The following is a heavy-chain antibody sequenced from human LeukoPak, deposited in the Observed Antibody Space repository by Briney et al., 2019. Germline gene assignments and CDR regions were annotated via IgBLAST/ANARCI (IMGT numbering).Heavy chain of an antibody. CDR1: GFTFSSYA. CDR3: AKGGPQFFDY. D-gene: IGHD5-24*01. V-gene: IGHV3-23*01. Sequence: GGSLRLSCAASGFTFSSYAMSWVRQAPGKGLEWVSAICGSGGSTYYADSVKGRFTISRDNSKNTLYLQMNSLRVEDTAIYYCAKGGPQFFDYWGQGTLVTVSS. J-gene: IGHJ4*02. CDR2: ICGSGGST.